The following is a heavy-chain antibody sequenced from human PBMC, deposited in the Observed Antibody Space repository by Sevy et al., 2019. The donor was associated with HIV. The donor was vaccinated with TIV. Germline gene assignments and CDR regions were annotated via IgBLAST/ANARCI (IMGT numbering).Heavy chain of an antibody. CDR2: VSYDGSNT. J-gene: IGHJ1*01. V-gene: IGHV3-30*09. Sequence: GGSLRLSCAASGFTFRSFSMHWVRQAPGKWLEWVTTVSYDGSNTYYADSVKGRFAVFRDNSRNLLNLQMNNLRPEDMAVYYCALERLSSDVAEYFQNWGQGTPVTVSS. CDR1: GFTFRSFS. CDR3: ALERLSSDVAEYFQN. D-gene: IGHD1-1*01.